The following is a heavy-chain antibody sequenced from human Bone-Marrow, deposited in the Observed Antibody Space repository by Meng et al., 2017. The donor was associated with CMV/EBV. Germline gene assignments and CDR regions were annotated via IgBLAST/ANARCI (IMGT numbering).Heavy chain of an antibody. CDR3: ASAPSGYAVYGMDV. D-gene: IGHD5-12*01. V-gene: IGHV4-34*01. CDR1: GGSFSGYY. J-gene: IGHJ6*02. Sequence: SETLSLTCAVYGGSFSGYYWSWIRQPPGKGLEWIGEINHSGSTNYNPSLKSRVTISVDTSKNQFSLKLSSVTAADTAVYYCASAPSGYAVYGMDVWGQGTTVTVSS. CDR2: INHSGST.